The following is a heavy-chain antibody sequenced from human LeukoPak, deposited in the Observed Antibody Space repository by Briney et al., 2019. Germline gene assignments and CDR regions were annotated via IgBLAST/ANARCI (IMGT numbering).Heavy chain of an antibody. CDR1: GFTFDDYG. Sequence: PGGSLRLSCAASGFTFDDYGMSWVRQAPGKGLEWVSGINWNGGSIGYADSVKGRFTISRDNAKNSLYLQMNSLRAEDTALYYCAKDRGPRFLYMAVWGKGTTVTVSS. CDR3: AKDRGPRFLYMAV. J-gene: IGHJ6*03. CDR2: INWNGGSI. V-gene: IGHV3-20*04. D-gene: IGHD3-10*01.